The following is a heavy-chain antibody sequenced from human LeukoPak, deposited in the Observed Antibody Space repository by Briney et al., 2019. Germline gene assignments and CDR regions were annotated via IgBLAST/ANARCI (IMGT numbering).Heavy chain of an antibody. CDR2: IYYSGNT. D-gene: IGHD3-10*01. CDR3: ARETHYGSGSYYNLYYFAC. V-gene: IGHV4-31*03. J-gene: IGHJ4*02. Sequence: PSETLSLNCTVSGGSISSGGDYWSWIRQHPGKGLEWIGCIYYSGNTYLNPSLKSRLTISVDTPESQFSLNLNSVTAADTAVYYCARETHYGSGSYYNLYYFACWGQGTLVTVSS. CDR1: GGSISSGGDY.